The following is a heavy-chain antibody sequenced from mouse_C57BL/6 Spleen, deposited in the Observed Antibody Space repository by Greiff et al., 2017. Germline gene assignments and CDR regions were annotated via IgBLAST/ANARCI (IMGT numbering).Heavy chain of an antibody. J-gene: IGHJ3*01. V-gene: IGHV1-55*01. D-gene: IGHD4-1*01. CDR3: AREWPGTNWVFAY. CDR2: IYPGSGST. CDR1: GYTFTSYW. Sequence: QVQLQQPGAELVKPGASVKMSCKASGYTFTSYWITWVKQRPGQGLEWIGDIYPGSGSTNYNEKFKSKATLTVDTSSSTAYMQLSSLTSEDSAVYYCAREWPGTNWVFAYWGQGTLVTVSA.